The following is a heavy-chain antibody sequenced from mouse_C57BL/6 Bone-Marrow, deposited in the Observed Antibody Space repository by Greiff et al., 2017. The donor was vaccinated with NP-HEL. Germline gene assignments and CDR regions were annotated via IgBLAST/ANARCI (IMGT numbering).Heavy chain of an antibody. CDR2: IDPENGDT. Sequence: EVQVVESGAELVRPGASVKLSCTASGFNIKDDYMHWVKQRPEQGLEWIGWIDPENGDTEYASKFQGKATITADTSSNTAYLQLSSLTSEDTAVYYCTTGQLRPYYFDYWGQGTTLTVSS. CDR1: GFNIKDDY. D-gene: IGHD1-2*01. J-gene: IGHJ2*01. V-gene: IGHV14-4*01. CDR3: TTGQLRPYYFDY.